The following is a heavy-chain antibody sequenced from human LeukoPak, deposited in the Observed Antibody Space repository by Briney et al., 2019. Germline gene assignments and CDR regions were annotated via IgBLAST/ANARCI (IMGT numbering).Heavy chain of an antibody. J-gene: IGHJ6*03. CDR1: GFTFSNAW. CDR2: IKSKTDGGTT. D-gene: IGHD7-27*01. V-gene: IGHV3-15*01. Sequence: GGSLRLSCAASGFTFSNAWMSWVRQAPGKGLEWVGRIKSKTDGGTTDYAAPVKGRFTISRDDSKNTLYLQMNSLKTEDTAVYYCTTGSGDLGYYYYYMDVWGKGTTVTISS. CDR3: TTGSGDLGYYYYYMDV.